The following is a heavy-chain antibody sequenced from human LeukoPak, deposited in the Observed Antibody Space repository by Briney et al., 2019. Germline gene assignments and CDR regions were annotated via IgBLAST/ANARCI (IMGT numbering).Heavy chain of an antibody. CDR1: GYTFTGYY. CDR3: ARGGSSNWYESFDP. CDR2: INPNSGGT. D-gene: IGHD6-13*01. V-gene: IGHV1-2*02. J-gene: IGHJ5*02. Sequence: ASVKVSCKASGYTFTGYYMHWVRQAPGQGLEWMGWINPNSGGTNYAQKFQGRVTMTRDTSISTAYMELRSDDTAVYYCARGGSSNWYESFDPWGQGTLVTVSS.